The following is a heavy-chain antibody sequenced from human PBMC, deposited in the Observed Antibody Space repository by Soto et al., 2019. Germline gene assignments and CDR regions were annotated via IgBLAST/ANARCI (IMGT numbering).Heavy chain of an antibody. CDR3: AKGTGVYT. V-gene: IGHV3-23*01. J-gene: IGHJ4*02. D-gene: IGHD6-6*01. Sequence: EVQLLESGGGLVQHGGSLRLSCAASGFTCSSYAMSWVRQAPGTGLEWVSAISGSGGSTYYADSVKCRFTISRANSKNPMYLQMTSLRAEDTGVYFCAKGTGVYTWGQGTLGTVAA. CDR1: GFTCSSYA. CDR2: ISGSGGST.